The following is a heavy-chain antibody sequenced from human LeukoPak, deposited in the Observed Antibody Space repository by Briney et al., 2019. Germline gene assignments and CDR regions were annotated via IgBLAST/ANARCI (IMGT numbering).Heavy chain of an antibody. V-gene: IGHV5-51*01. J-gene: IGHJ4*02. D-gene: IGHD2-8*02. Sequence: GQSLKISYKGSWHTFSSYWIGWVRQMPGKGVEWMGIIYPGDSDTRYSPSFQGQVTISADKSIGTAYLQWSSLKASDTAMYYCAKFRDISMVVYYFDYWGQGTLVTVPS. CDR3: AKFRDISMVVYYFDY. CDR1: WHTFSSYW. CDR2: IYPGDSDT.